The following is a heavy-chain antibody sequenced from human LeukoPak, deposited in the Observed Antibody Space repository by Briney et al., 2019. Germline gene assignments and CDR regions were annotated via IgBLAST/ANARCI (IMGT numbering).Heavy chain of an antibody. V-gene: IGHV3-30-3*01. D-gene: IGHD1-26*01. CDR3: AKVPAPSKYGRDGYFDY. CDR2: RSHDGGIE. Sequence: GGSLRLSCAASGFPFSRYAVHWVRQAPGKGLEWVALRSHDGGIEDYADSVKGRFTISRGNSKNTLYLQMNSLRAEDTAVYYCAKVPAPSKYGRDGYFDYWGQGTLVTVSS. J-gene: IGHJ4*02. CDR1: GFPFSRYA.